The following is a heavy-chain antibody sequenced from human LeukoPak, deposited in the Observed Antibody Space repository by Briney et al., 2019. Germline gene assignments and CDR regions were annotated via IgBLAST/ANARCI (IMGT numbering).Heavy chain of an antibody. Sequence: SETLSLTCAVYGGSFSGYYWSWIRQPPGKGLEWIGEINHSGSTNYNPSLKSRVTISVDTSKNQFSLKLSSVTAADTAVYYCARGRDYYFDYWGQGTLVTVSS. CDR3: ARGRDYYFDY. CDR1: GGSFSGYY. V-gene: IGHV4-34*01. J-gene: IGHJ4*02. CDR2: INHSGST. D-gene: IGHD3/OR15-3a*01.